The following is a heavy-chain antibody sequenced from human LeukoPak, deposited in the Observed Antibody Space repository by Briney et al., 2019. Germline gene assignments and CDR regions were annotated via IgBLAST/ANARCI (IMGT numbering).Heavy chain of an antibody. CDR1: GGSISSGGYS. J-gene: IGHJ4*02. CDR2: FYYSVST. Sequence: PSETLSLTCTVSGGSISSGGYSWSWIRQHPGKGLEWIAYFYYSVSTYYNPSLKSRVTISVDTSKNQFSLNLSSVTAADTAVYYCARADSGSWTVDYWGQGTLVTVSS. V-gene: IGHV4-31*03. CDR3: ARADSGSWTVDY. D-gene: IGHD6-13*01.